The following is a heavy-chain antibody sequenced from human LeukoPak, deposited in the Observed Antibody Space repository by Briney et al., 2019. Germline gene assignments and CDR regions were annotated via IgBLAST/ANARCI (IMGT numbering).Heavy chain of an antibody. V-gene: IGHV3-30*04. J-gene: IGHJ4*02. CDR1: GFTFNSYA. CDR3: AKDERGAPDY. Sequence: GRSLRLSCAASGFTFNSYAMNWVRQAPGKGLEWVAVISYDGSNKYYADSVKGRFTISRDNSKNTLYLQMNSLRAEDTAVYYCAKDERGAPDYWGQGTLVTVSS. CDR2: ISYDGSNK. D-gene: IGHD1-26*01.